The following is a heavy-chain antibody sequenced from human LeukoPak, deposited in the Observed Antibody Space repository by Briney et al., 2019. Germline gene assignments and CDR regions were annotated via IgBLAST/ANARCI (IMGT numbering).Heavy chain of an antibody. CDR1: GGSISSYY. J-gene: IGHJ5*02. CDR3: ARAFGGSSWTLHNWFDP. V-gene: IGHV4-59*08. D-gene: IGHD1-26*01. CDR2: IYYSGST. Sequence: SETLSLTCTVSGGSISSYYWSWIRQPPGKGLEWIGNIYYSGSTNYNPSLKSPVTISVDTSKNQFSLKLSSVTAADTAVYYCARAFGGSSWTLHNWFDPWGQGTLVTVSS.